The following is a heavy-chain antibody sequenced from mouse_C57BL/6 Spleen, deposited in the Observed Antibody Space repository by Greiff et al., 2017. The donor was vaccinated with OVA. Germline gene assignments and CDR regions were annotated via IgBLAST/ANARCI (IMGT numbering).Heavy chain of an antibody. Sequence: QVQLQQPGAELVMPGASVKLSCKASGYTFTSYWMHWVKQRPGQGLEWIGEIDPSDSYTNYNQKFKGKSTLTVDKSSSTAYMQLSSLTSEDSAVYYCARRSNYGKLAYWGQGTLVTVSA. CDR2: IDPSDSYT. CDR3: ARRSNYGKLAY. D-gene: IGHD2-5*01. J-gene: IGHJ3*01. CDR1: GYTFTSYW. V-gene: IGHV1-69*01.